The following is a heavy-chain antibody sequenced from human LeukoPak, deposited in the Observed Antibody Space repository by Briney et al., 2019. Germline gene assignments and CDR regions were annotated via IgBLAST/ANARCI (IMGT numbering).Heavy chain of an antibody. CDR3: ARGGDGYNVFDY. D-gene: IGHD5-24*01. J-gene: IGHJ4*02. CDR1: GFTFSSYS. Sequence: GGSLRLSCAASGFTFSSYSMNWVRQAPGKGLEWVSSISSSSSYIYYADSVKGRFTISRDNAKNSLYLQMNSLRAEDTAVYYCARGGDGYNVFDYWGQGTLVTVSS. CDR2: ISSSSSYI. V-gene: IGHV3-21*01.